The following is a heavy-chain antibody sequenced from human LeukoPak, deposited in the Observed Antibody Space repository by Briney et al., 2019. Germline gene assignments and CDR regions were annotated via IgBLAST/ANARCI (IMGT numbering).Heavy chain of an antibody. J-gene: IGHJ4*02. CDR3: ARVRSAAATNAFDY. CDR1: GCPFRRHY. V-gene: IGHV4-59*11. Sequence: AETLSLTCAVSGCPFRRHYWSWIRQPPGRGLEWVGYICYSGRTKYNPSVKSRVTMSVDTSKNQLSLQLSSVTAADTAVYYCARVRSAAATNAFDYCGQGTLVTVSS. D-gene: IGHD6-13*01. CDR2: ICYSGRT.